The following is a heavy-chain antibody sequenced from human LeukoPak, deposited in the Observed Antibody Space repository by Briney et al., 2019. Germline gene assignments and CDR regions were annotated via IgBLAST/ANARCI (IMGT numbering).Heavy chain of an antibody. CDR1: GFPFSNLA. D-gene: IGHD1-26*01. V-gene: IGHV3-23*01. J-gene: IGHJ5*02. CDR3: ARDRGRGFDP. Sequence: GSLGTSFAAPGFPFSNLAMSRVRPAPGKGLEWVSGISGSGTSTFYADSVRGRFTISRDHSKNTLYLQMNSLRAEDTAVYYCARDRGRGFDPWGQGTLVTVSS. CDR2: ISGSGTST.